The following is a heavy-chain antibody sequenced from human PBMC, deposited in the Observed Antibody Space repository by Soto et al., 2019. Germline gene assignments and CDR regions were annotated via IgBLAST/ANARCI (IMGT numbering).Heavy chain of an antibody. D-gene: IGHD1-26*01. J-gene: IGHJ6*02. CDR1: GFTFSGSA. Sequence: PGGSLRLSCAASGFTFSGSAVHWVRQASGKGLEWVGRIRSKANSYATAYAASVKGRFTISRDDSKNTAYLQMNSLKTEDTAVYYCTRQIVGATLSYYYGMDVWGQGTTVTVSS. CDR3: TRQIVGATLSYYYGMDV. CDR2: IRSKANSYAT. V-gene: IGHV3-73*01.